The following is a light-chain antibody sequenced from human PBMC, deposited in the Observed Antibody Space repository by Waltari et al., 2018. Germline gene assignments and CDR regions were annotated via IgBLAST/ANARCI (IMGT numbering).Light chain of an antibody. CDR3: QEGSSSSPT. V-gene: IGKV1-39*01. Sequence: DIQMTQSPYSLSASVGDRVTITCRASQSISSFVNWYQQKPGKVPKLLIYATSNLHGGVPSRFSGSGSGTDFTLTISSLQPEDFATYYCQEGSSSSPTFGQGTRLEIK. CDR1: QSISSF. CDR2: ATS. J-gene: IGKJ5*01.